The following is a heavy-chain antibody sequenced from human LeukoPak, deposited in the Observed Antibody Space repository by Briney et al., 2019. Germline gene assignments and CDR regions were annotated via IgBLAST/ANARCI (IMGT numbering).Heavy chain of an antibody. J-gene: IGHJ3*02. Sequence: ASVKVSCKASGYTFTNYGISWVRQAPGQGLEWMGGIIPIFGTANYAQKFQGRVTITADESTSTAYMELSSLRSEDTAVYYCARALRRYCSSTSCYVAFDIWGQGTMVTVSS. CDR1: GYTFTNYG. V-gene: IGHV1-69*13. D-gene: IGHD2-2*01. CDR3: ARALRRYCSSTSCYVAFDI. CDR2: IIPIFGTA.